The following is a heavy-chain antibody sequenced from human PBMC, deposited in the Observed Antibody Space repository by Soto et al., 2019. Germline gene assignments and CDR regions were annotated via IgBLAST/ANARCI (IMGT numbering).Heavy chain of an antibody. CDR3: INVGDIVVVPAAPGHY. CDR2: ISGSGGST. CDR1: GFTFSSYA. Sequence: PVGSLRLSCAASGFTFSSYAMSWVRQAPGKGLEWVSAISGSGGSTYYADSVKGRLTISRDNSKNTLYLQMNSLRAEDTAVYYCINVGDIVVVPAAPGHYWGQGTLVTVSS. J-gene: IGHJ4*02. V-gene: IGHV3-23*01. D-gene: IGHD2-2*01.